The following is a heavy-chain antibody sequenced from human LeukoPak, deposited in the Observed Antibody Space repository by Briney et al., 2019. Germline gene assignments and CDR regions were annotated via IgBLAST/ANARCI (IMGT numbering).Heavy chain of an antibody. Sequence: PSETLSLTCSVSAGSMRSHYWSWIRQPPGKGQEWMVFIYYSGTTRDKSSLQSRVTISADTSKKQFSLKLTSVTAADTAVYYCARLLDNDSSGDPDTFDMWGQGTMVTVSS. CDR1: AGSMRSHY. D-gene: IGHD3-22*01. J-gene: IGHJ3*02. CDR2: IYYSGTT. CDR3: ARLLDNDSSGDPDTFDM. V-gene: IGHV4-59*11.